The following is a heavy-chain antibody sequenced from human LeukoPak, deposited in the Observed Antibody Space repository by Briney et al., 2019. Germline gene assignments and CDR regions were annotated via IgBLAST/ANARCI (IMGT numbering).Heavy chain of an antibody. CDR1: GFTVSSNY. Sequence: GGSLRLSCAASGFTVSSNYMSWVRQAPGKGLEWVSIIYSGDTTYYADSVKGRFTISRDNSKNTLYLQMSSLRAEDTAVYYCARALSGIAVAGYYFDYWGQGTLVTVSS. CDR3: ARALSGIAVAGYYFDY. V-gene: IGHV3-53*01. D-gene: IGHD6-19*01. CDR2: IYSGDTT. J-gene: IGHJ4*02.